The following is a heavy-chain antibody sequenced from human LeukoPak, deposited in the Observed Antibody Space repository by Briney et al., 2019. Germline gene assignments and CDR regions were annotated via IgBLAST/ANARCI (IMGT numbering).Heavy chain of an antibody. V-gene: IGHV4-59*08. J-gene: IGHJ4*02. D-gene: IGHD2-2*01. CDR1: GGSISSYY. CDR2: IYYSGST. CDR3: ARLPFCGTTSCPFDY. Sequence: SSETLSLTCTVSGGSISSYYWSWIRQPPGKGLEWIGYIYYSGSTNYNPSLKSRVTISVDTSKNQFSLKLNSVTAADTAFYYCARLPFCGTTSCPFDYWGQGTLVTVSS.